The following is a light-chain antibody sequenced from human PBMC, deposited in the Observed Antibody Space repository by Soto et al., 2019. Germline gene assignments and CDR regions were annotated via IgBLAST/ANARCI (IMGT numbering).Light chain of an antibody. Sequence: EIVMTQSPATLSVSPGERATLSCRASQRMSSNLAWYQQKPGQAPRLLIYGASTRATGIPARFSGSGSGTEFTITISSLQSEDSAVYYCQQYKNWLALTFGGGTKVDIK. CDR3: QQYKNWLALT. V-gene: IGKV3-15*01. CDR1: QRMSSN. CDR2: GAS. J-gene: IGKJ4*01.